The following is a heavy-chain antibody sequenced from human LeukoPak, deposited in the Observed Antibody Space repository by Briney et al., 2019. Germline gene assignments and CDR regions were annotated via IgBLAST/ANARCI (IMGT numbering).Heavy chain of an antibody. J-gene: IGHJ5*02. V-gene: IGHV4-34*01. CDR3: ARAPYNGVPFAP. Sequence: PSETLSLTCAVYGGSFSGYYWSWIRQPPGKGLEWIGEINHSGSTNYNPSLKSRVTISVDRSKNQFSLKLRSVTAADTAVYYCARAPYNGVPFAPWGQGTLVTVSS. CDR1: GGSFSGYY. D-gene: IGHD2-8*01. CDR2: INHSGST.